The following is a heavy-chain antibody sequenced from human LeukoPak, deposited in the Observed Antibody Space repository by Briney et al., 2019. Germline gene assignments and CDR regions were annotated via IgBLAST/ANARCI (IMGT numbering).Heavy chain of an antibody. J-gene: IGHJ6*03. CDR3: AKRSTVTIYYYYFMDV. Sequence: SETLFLTCGVYGWAFSGYYWSWIRQPPGKGLEWIGEINHSGSTNYNPSLKSRVTISVDTSTNQFSLKLSSVTAADTAVYYCAKRSTVTIYYYYFMDVWGKGTTVTVSS. D-gene: IGHD4-17*01. CDR2: INHSGST. V-gene: IGHV4-34*01. CDR1: GWAFSGYY.